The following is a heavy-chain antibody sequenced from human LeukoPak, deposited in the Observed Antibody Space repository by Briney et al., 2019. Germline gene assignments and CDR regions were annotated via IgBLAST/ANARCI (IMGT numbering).Heavy chain of an antibody. CDR2: IRYDGSNK. CDR3: AKDGGDIVVVPAASADYYYYMDV. CDR1: GFTFSSYG. Sequence: GGSLRLSCAASGFTFSSYGMHWVRQAPGKGLEWVAFIRYDGSNKYYADSVKGRFTISRDNSKNTQYLQMNSLRAEDTAVYYCAKDGGDIVVVPAASADYYYYMDVWGKGTTVTVSS. V-gene: IGHV3-30*02. J-gene: IGHJ6*03. D-gene: IGHD2-2*01.